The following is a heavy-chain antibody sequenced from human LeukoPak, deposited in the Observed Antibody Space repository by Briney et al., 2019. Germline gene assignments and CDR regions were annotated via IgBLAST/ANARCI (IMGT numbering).Heavy chain of an antibody. CDR1: GGSFSGYY. V-gene: IGHV4-34*01. D-gene: IGHD2-21*01. CDR3: ARGPYCGGDCYLNSWYFDL. Sequence: SETLSLTCAVYGGSFSGYYWSWIRQPPGKGLEWIGEINHSGSTNYNPSLKSRVTISVDTSKNQLSLKLSSVTAADTDVYYCARGPYCGGDCYLNSWYFDLWGRGTLVTVSS. J-gene: IGHJ2*01. CDR2: INHSGST.